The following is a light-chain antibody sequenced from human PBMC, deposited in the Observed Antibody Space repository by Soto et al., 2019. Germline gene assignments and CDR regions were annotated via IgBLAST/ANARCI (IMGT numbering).Light chain of an antibody. CDR3: SSSTSTTTLVV. V-gene: IGLV2-14*01. J-gene: IGLJ3*02. Sequence: QSALTQPASVSGSPGQSITISCTGTSSDVGGYNYVSWYQQHPGKAPKLMIYEVSNRPSEVSNRFSGSKSGNTASLTISGLQAEEEADYYCSSSTSTTTLVVFGGGTKLTVL. CDR1: SSDVGGYNY. CDR2: EVS.